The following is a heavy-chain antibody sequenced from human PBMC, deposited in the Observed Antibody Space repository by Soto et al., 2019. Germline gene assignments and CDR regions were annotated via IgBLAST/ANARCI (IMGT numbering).Heavy chain of an antibody. J-gene: IGHJ3*02. Sequence: SETLSLTCTVSDDSISHYFWTWIRQPPGKGLEWIGYVHYSGSTDYNPSLKSRVTTSVDTYKNQFSLKLSFVTAADTAVYYCARMNQLAPKRNAFDIWGQGTMVTVSS. CDR3: ARMNQLAPKRNAFDI. CDR1: DDSISHYF. CDR2: VHYSGST. V-gene: IGHV4-59*01. D-gene: IGHD1-1*01.